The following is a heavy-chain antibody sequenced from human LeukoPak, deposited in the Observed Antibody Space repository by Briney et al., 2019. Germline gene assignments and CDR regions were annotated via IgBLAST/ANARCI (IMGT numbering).Heavy chain of an antibody. CDR2: IFHSGNT. J-gene: IGHJ4*02. V-gene: IGHV4-39*01. CDR3: ARLRDPEGLH. CDR1: GGSISSSAYY. Sequence: PSETLSLTCNVSGGSISSSAYYWGWIRLPPGKGLEWIATIFHSGNTYYNPSLESRVTISVDTSKNQFSLKLNSVTAADTAVYYCARLRDPEGLHWGQGTLVTVSP.